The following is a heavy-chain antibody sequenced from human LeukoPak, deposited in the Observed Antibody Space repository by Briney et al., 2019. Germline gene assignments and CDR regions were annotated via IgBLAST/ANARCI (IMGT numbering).Heavy chain of an antibody. CDR2: MNPNSGNT. J-gene: IGHJ6*03. D-gene: IGHD2-2*01. CDR3: ARGRMVPGFYYYYMDV. Sequence: ASVKVSCKASGYTFTSYGISWVRQAPGQGLEWMGWMNPNSGNTGYAQKFQGRVTITRNTSISTAYMELSSLRSEDTAVYYCARGRMVPGFYYYYMDVWGKGTTVTVSS. CDR1: GYTFTSYG. V-gene: IGHV1-8*03.